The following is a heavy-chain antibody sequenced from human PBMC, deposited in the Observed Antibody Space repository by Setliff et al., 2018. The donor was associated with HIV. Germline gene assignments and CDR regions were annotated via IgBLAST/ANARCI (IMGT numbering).Heavy chain of an antibody. V-gene: IGHV4-38-2*01. CDR3: ARGVRDNSGWSSYYFDY. D-gene: IGHD6-19*01. J-gene: IGHJ4*02. CDR1: GYSISSGYY. Sequence: SETLSLTCAVSGYSISSGYYWGWIRQPPGKGLEWVGSIYHSGTTYYNPSLESRVTTSVDTPKKQFSLRLTSVTAADTAVYYCARGVRDNSGWSSYYFDYWGQGTLVTVSS. CDR2: IYHSGTT.